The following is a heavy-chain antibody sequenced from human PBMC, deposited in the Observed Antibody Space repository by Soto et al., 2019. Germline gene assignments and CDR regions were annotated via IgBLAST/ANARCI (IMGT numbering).Heavy chain of an antibody. V-gene: IGHV4-4*02. CDR3: ASHRYASSLDY. Sequence: QVQLQESGPGLVKPSGTLSLTCGVSGDSISSSNWWSWVRQPPGKGLEWIGEIYHSGYTNYNPSLKSRVTISVDKSKNQFSLRLTSVTAADTAVYYCASHRYASSLDYWGQGTLVTVSS. CDR2: IYHSGYT. CDR1: GDSISSSNW. D-gene: IGHD6-6*01. J-gene: IGHJ4*02.